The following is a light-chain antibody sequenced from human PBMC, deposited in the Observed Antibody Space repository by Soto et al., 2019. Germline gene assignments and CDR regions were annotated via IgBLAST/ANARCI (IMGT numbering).Light chain of an antibody. CDR2: DAS. CDR3: QQRSNWPPL. V-gene: IGKV3-11*01. J-gene: IGKJ3*01. CDR1: QSVSSY. Sequence: IMLTQSPATLSLSPGERATLSCRASQSVSSYLAWYQQKPGQAPRLLIYDASNRATGIPARFSGSGSGTDFTLTISSLEPEDFAVYYCQQRSNWPPLFGPGTKVDIK.